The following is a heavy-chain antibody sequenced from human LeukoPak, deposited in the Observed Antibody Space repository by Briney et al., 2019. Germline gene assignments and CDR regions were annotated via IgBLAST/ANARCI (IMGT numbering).Heavy chain of an antibody. Sequence: ASVKVSCKASGFTFTSSAMQWVRQARGQRLEWIGWIVVGGGNTNYAQKFQERVTITRDMSTSTAYMELSSLRSEDTAVYYCAVNYYGSGSSTKNVDYWGQGTLVTVSS. J-gene: IGHJ4*02. CDR1: GFTFTSSA. V-gene: IGHV1-58*02. CDR2: IVVGGGNT. D-gene: IGHD3-10*01. CDR3: AVNYYGSGSSTKNVDY.